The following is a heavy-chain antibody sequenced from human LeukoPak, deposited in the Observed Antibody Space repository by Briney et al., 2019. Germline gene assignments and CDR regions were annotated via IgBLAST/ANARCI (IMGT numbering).Heavy chain of an antibody. D-gene: IGHD4-23*01. Sequence: GGSLRLSCAASGFPFSDYAMSWVRQAPGKGLEWVSVIRGDANSTYYADSMQGRFTISRDNSKNTLYLQMNRLRAEDTAVYYCVRQEPYGGKTFDPWGQGTLVTVSS. J-gene: IGHJ5*02. V-gene: IGHV3-23*01. CDR1: GFPFSDYA. CDR2: IRGDANST. CDR3: VRQEPYGGKTFDP.